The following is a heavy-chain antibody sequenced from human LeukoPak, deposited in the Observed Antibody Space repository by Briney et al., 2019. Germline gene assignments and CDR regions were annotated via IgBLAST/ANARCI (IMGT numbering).Heavy chain of an antibody. Sequence: GGSLRLSCTASGFTFRDYYVTWIRQAPGKGLEWVSYIRSTGSSTAYADSVKGRFAISRDNSKNTLYLQMNSLRAEDTAVYYCARILDSAWGELGYWGQGTLVTVSS. D-gene: IGHD6-19*01. CDR1: GFTFRDYY. J-gene: IGHJ4*02. CDR2: IRSTGSST. CDR3: ARILDSAWGELGY. V-gene: IGHV3-11*04.